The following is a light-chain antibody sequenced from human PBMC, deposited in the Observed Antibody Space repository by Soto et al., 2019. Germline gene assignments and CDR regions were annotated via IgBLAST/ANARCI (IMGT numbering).Light chain of an antibody. CDR3: HYYDKWPPGT. J-gene: IGKJ1*01. CDR1: QSVTTN. CDR2: DAS. Sequence: EIVMMQFPSTLSVSPGERVTLSFRSIHSFSQSVTTNLAWYQQKPGQAPRLLIFDASARAVDIPGRFSGSKSGTEFTLTISSLQPEDFAVYYCHYYDKWPPGTFGQGTKVDIK. V-gene: IGKV3D-15*01.